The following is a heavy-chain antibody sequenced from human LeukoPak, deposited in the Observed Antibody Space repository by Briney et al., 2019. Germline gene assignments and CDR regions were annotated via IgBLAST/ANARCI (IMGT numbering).Heavy chain of an antibody. CDR3: ARGPLGRSSSSYYFDY. J-gene: IGHJ4*02. D-gene: IGHD6-13*01. V-gene: IGHV1-46*01. CDR2: INPSGGST. CDR1: GYTFTSYY. Sequence: ASVKVSCKASGYTFTSYYMHWVRQAPGQGLEWMGIINPSGGSTSYAQKFQGRVTMTRDTSTSTVYMELSSLRSEDTAVYYCARGPLGRSSSSYYFDYWGQGTLVTVSS.